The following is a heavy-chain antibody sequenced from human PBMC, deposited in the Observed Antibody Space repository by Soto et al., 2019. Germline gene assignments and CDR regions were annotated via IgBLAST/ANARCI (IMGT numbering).Heavy chain of an antibody. V-gene: IGHV3-23*01. D-gene: IGHD4-4*01. J-gene: IGHJ6*02. CDR2: ISGSGGST. Sequence: EVQLLESGGGLVQPGGSLRLSCEASGFSFSSYAMTWVRQAPGKGLEWVSAISGSGGSTYYADSAKGRVSISRDNSKNTLYRQMSSLRAEDTAIYYCTRERSKYYFYYGLDVWGQGTTVTVSS. CDR1: GFSFSSYA. CDR3: TRERSKYYFYYGLDV.